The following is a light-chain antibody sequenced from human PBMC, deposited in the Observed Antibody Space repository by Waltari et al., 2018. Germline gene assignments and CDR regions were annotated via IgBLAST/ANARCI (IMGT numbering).Light chain of an antibody. CDR1: SSAIGTYNY. V-gene: IGLV2-23*02. J-gene: IGLJ2*01. CDR2: EVP. Sequence: QSALTQPASVSGSPGQAITISCTGTSSAIGTYNYLSWYQQLPGKAPKMMIYEVPKRPSGVSYRFSGSKSGNTASLTISGLRAEDEADYYCSSHSNTYNFAHVVFGGGTKLTVL. CDR3: SSHSNTYNFAHVV.